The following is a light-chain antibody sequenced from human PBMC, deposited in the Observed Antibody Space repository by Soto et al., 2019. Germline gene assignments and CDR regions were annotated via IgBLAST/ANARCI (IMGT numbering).Light chain of an antibody. Sequence: QSALTQPPSAAGSPGQSVTISCTGTSTDVGGYNYVSWYQQYPGKAPKLMIYEVSKRPSGVPDRFSGSKSGNTASLTISGLQAEDEADYYCSSYTSSSTNVFGTGTKLTVL. CDR3: SSYTSSSTNV. CDR2: EVS. CDR1: STDVGGYNY. J-gene: IGLJ1*01. V-gene: IGLV2-8*01.